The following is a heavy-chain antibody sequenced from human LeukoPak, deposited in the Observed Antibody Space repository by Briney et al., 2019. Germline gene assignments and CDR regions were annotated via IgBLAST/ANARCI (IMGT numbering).Heavy chain of an antibody. D-gene: IGHD5-18*01. CDR3: ARAMVTSKYGLEY. V-gene: IGHV3-7*01. CDR2: IKEDGSEI. J-gene: IGHJ4*02. Sequence: PGGSLRLSCAVSGITLSNYGMSWVRQAPGKGLEWVANIKEDGSEINYVDSVKGRFTISRDNAKNSLYLQMNSLRAEDTAVYYCARAMVTSKYGLEYWGQGILVSVSS. CDR1: GITLSNYG.